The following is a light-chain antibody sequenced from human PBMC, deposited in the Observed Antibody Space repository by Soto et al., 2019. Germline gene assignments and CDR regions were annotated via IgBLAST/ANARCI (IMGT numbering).Light chain of an antibody. J-gene: IGLJ1*01. V-gene: IGLV1-40*01. CDR1: SSNIGATYD. CDR2: DNN. CDR3: GTWDSSLSIFV. Sequence: QSALTQPPSVSGAPGQRVTISCTGSSSNIGATYDVQWYQQLPGTAPKLLIYDNNNRPSGIPDRFSGSKSGTSATLGITGLQAGDEADYYCGTWDSSLSIFVFGTGTKVTVL.